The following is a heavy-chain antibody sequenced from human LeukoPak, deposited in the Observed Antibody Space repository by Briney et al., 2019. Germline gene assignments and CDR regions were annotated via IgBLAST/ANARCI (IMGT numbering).Heavy chain of an antibody. D-gene: IGHD3-22*01. CDR3: ARGLYDSSGYDAFDI. J-gene: IGHJ3*02. Sequence: PSETLSLTCTVSGGSISSGGYYWTWIRQHPGKGLEWLGYIYYSGSTYYNPSLKSRVTISVDTSKNQFSLKLSSVTAADTAVYYCARGLYDSSGYDAFDIWGQGTRVTVSS. CDR2: IYYSGST. V-gene: IGHV4-31*03. CDR1: GGSISSGGYY.